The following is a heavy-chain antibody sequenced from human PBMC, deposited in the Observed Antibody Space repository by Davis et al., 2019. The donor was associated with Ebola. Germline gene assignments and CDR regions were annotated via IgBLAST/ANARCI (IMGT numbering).Heavy chain of an antibody. V-gene: IGHV3-30*03. CDR2: ISYDGSNK. D-gene: IGHD7-27*01. CDR1: GFTFSSYG. J-gene: IGHJ4*02. CDR3: ATDNWGPAL. Sequence: GESLKISCAASGFTFSSYGMHWIRQAPGKGLEWVAVISYDGSNKYYADSVKGRFTISRDNSKNTLYLQMNSLRAEDTAVYYCATDNWGPALWGQGTLLTVSS.